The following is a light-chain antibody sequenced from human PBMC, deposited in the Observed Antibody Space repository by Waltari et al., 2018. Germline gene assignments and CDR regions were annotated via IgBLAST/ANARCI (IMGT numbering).Light chain of an antibody. CDR1: QTINTY. CDR2: TAS. J-gene: IGKJ1*01. Sequence: DIQMTQSPSPLSSSVCDRVTITCRASQTINTYLTWYQQKPGKAPKLLIYTASTLQSGVPSRFSGSGFGTDFTLTISSLQPEDFATYYCQQSYSTPWTFGQGTKVEIK. V-gene: IGKV1-39*01. CDR3: QQSYSTPWT.